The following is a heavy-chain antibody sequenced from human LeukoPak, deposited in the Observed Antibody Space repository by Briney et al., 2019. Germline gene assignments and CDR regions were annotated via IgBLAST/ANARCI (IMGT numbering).Heavy chain of an antibody. J-gene: IGHJ5*01. CDR3: AKSGLYCSGDSCQNWFDS. Sequence: PGRSLRLSCAASGFTFGNYAMHWVRQAPGKGLEWVSSISWNLGNTHYADSVKGRFTISRDNTKNSLYLQMNSLRVEDTALYYCAKSGLYCSGDSCQNWFDSWGQGTLVTVSS. V-gene: IGHV3-9*01. D-gene: IGHD2-15*01. CDR1: GFTFGNYA. CDR2: ISWNLGNT.